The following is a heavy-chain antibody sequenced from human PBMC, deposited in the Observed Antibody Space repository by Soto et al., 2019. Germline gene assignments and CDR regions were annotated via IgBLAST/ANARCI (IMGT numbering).Heavy chain of an antibody. D-gene: IGHD1-1*01. V-gene: IGHV5-51*01. CDR3: ARWGDSNDGNYYGMDV. CDR1: GYSFTSYW. CDR2: IYPGDSDT. J-gene: IGHJ6*02. Sequence: PGESLKISCKGSGYSFTSYWIGWVRQMPGKGLEWMGIIYPGDSDTRYGPSFQGQVTISADKSISTAYLQWSSLKASDTAMYYCARWGDSNDGNYYGMDVWGQGTTVTVSS.